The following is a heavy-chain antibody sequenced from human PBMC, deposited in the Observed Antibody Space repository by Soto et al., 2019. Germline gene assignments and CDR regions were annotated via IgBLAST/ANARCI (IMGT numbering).Heavy chain of an antibody. CDR3: AKGYCSSTSCPGYY. J-gene: IGHJ4*02. CDR2: ISGSGGST. D-gene: IGHD2-2*01. V-gene: IGHV3-23*01. Sequence: GGSLRLSCAASGFTFSSYAMSWVRQAPGKGLEWVSVISGSGGSTYYADSVKGRFTISRDNSKNTLWLQMNSLRAEDTAVYYCAKGYCSSTSCPGYYWGQGTLVTVSS. CDR1: GFTFSSYA.